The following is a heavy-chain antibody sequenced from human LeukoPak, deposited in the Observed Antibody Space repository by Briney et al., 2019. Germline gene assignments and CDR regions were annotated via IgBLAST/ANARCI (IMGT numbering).Heavy chain of an antibody. CDR1: GYSFTSYW. CDR2: IYPGDSDT. V-gene: IGHV5-51*01. Sequence: GESLKISCKGSGYSFTSYWIGWVRQMPGKGLEWMGIIYPGDSDTRYSPSFQGQVTISADKSISTAYLQWSSLKASDTAMYYCARHAPFELWLGEPIMDVWGKGTTVTVSS. CDR3: ARHAPFELWLGEPIMDV. J-gene: IGHJ6*03. D-gene: IGHD3-10*01.